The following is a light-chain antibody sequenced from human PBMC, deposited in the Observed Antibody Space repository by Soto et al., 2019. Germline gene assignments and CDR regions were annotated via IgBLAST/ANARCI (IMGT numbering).Light chain of an antibody. CDR3: QQYNKWPLT. CDR2: GAS. J-gene: IGKJ4*01. V-gene: IGKV3-15*01. CDR1: QSVAGN. Sequence: EIVMTQSPATLSVSPGERATLSCRASQSVAGNLAWYQQNPGQAPRLLIYGASTRATGIPTRFSGGGSGTEFTLTISSLQFEDFVIYYCQQYNKWPLTFGGGTKVEIK.